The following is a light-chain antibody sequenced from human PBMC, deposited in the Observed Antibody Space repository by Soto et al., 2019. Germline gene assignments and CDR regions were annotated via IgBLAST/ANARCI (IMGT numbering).Light chain of an antibody. CDR1: QSVSSSF. CDR2: ATS. CDR3: QQYDDWPPFT. V-gene: IGKV3-20*01. Sequence: EIVLTQSPGTLSLSPGQRATLSCRASQSVSSSFLAWYQQKPGQAPRLLIHATSSRATGIPDRFSGSGSGTDFALTISRLEPEDFAVYYCQQYDDWPPFTFGQGTKLEIK. J-gene: IGKJ2*01.